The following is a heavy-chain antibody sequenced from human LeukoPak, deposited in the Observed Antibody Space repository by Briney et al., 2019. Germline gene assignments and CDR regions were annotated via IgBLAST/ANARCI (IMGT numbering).Heavy chain of an antibody. CDR3: ARNGNIHIYYYYGMDV. CDR1: GYTFTGYF. Sequence: ASVKVSCKASGYTFTGYFMHWVRQAPGQGLEWMGWINPNSGGTNYAQKFQGRVTMTRDTSICTAYMELSRLRSDDTALYYCARNGNIHIYYYYGMDVWGQGTTVTVSS. V-gene: IGHV1-2*02. D-gene: IGHD4-23*01. CDR2: INPNSGGT. J-gene: IGHJ6*02.